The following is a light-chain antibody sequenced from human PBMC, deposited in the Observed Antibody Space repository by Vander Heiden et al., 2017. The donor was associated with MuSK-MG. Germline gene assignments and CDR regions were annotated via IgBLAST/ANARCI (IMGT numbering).Light chain of an antibody. J-gene: IGLJ3*02. CDR1: ILEKKS. CDR2: QNT. Sequence: SYELTQPPSVSVSPGKTATITCSGDILEKKSASWYQQRPGQSPLLVIYQNTRRPSGIPERVSCSNSGNTSTPTISATQAMDEDDYYCQAWDTITVVFGGGTKLTVL. CDR3: QAWDTITVV. V-gene: IGLV3-1*01.